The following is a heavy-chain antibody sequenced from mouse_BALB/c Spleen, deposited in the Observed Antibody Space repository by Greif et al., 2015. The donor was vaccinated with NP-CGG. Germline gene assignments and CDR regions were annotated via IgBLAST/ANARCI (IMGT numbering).Heavy chain of an antibody. Sequence: EVQLVESGGGLVKPGGSLKLSCAASGFAFSSYDMSWVRQTPEKRLEWVAYISSGGGSTYYPDTVKGRFTISRDNAKNTLYLQMSSLKSEDTAMYYCARNEDRYYDYDGFAYWGQGTLVTVSA. J-gene: IGHJ3*01. CDR2: ISSGGGST. CDR1: GFAFSSYD. D-gene: IGHD2-4*01. CDR3: ARNEDRYYDYDGFAY. V-gene: IGHV5-12-1*01.